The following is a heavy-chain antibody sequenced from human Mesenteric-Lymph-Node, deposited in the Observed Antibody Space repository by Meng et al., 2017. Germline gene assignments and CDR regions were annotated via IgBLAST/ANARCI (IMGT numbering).Heavy chain of an antibody. CDR1: GASISSDW. V-gene: IGHV4-4*02. J-gene: IGHJ4*02. CDR2: IYQTGST. Sequence: QVQLQESGPGLVKASGTLSLTCAVSGASISSDWWSWVRQPPGKGLEWIGEIYQTGSTNYNPSLKSRVTISIDKSKNQFSLKLTSVTAADTALYYCARRPTGIDYWGQGTLVTVSS. CDR3: ARRPTGIDY. D-gene: IGHD2-8*02.